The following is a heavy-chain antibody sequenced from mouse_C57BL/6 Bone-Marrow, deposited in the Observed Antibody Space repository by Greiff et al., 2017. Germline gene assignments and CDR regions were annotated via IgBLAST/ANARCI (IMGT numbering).Heavy chain of an antibody. CDR2: FYPGSGSI. Sequence: VKLVESGAELVKPGASVKLSCKASGYTFTEYTIHWVKQRPGQGLEWIGWFYPGSGSIKYNERFKDKATLTADKSSNKVYMELSRLTSEDSAVYFCARHERYYDYEGYFDYWGQGTTLTVSS. V-gene: IGHV1-62-2*01. J-gene: IGHJ2*01. CDR3: ARHERYYDYEGYFDY. D-gene: IGHD2-4*01. CDR1: GYTFTEYT.